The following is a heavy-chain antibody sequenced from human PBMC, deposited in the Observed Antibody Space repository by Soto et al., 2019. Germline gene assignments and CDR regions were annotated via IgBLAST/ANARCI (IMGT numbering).Heavy chain of an antibody. Sequence: SETLSLTCAVSGASIGSIGSTNWWNWVRQPPGEGLEWIGDVYHTGTANYNPSLMNRVIISVDRSKNQFSLKVRSVTAADTAVYYCARETYGDYVGYFDPWRQGILVTVSS. CDR2: VYHTGTA. CDR1: GASIGSIGSTNW. D-gene: IGHD4-17*01. J-gene: IGHJ4*02. V-gene: IGHV4-4*02. CDR3: ARETYGDYVGYFDP.